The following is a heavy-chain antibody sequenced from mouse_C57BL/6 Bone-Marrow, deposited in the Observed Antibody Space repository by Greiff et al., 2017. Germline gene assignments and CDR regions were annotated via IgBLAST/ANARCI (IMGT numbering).Heavy chain of an antibody. V-gene: IGHV1-5*01. CDR1: GYTFTSYW. J-gene: IGHJ3*01. CDR3: TRRRGNYGSSYGGWFAY. Sequence: VQLQQSGTVLARPGASVKMSCKTSGYTFTSYWMHWVQQRPGQGLEWIGAIYPGNSDTSYNQKFKGKAKLTAVTSASTAYMELSSLTNEDSAVXYCTRRRGNYGSSYGGWFAYWGQGTLVTVSA. D-gene: IGHD1-1*01. CDR2: IYPGNSDT.